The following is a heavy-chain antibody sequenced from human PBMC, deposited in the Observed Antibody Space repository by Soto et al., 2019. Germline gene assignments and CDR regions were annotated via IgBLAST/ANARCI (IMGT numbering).Heavy chain of an antibody. CDR3: GRDTPYYYYYMDV. CDR2: ISSSSSTI. V-gene: IGHV3-48*01. J-gene: IGHJ6*03. CDR1: GFTFSSYS. Sequence: LRLSCAASGFTFSSYSMNWVRQAPGKGLEWVSYISSSSSTIYYADSVKGRFTISRDNAKNSLYLQMNSLRAEDTAVYYCGRDTPYYYYYMDVWGKGTTVTVSS.